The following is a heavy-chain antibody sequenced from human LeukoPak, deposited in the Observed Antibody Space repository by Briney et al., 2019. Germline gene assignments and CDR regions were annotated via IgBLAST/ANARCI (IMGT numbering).Heavy chain of an antibody. V-gene: IGHV4-39*01. J-gene: IGHJ4*02. CDR3: ASPLYCGDCYGY. D-gene: IGHD2-21*02. CDR1: GGSISSSSYY. CDR2: IYYSGST. Sequence: SETLSLTCTVSGGSISSSSYYWGWIRQPPGKGLEWIGSIYYSGSTHYNPSLKSRVTISVDTSKNQFSLKLSSVTAADTAVYYCASPLYCGDCYGYWGQGTLVTVSS.